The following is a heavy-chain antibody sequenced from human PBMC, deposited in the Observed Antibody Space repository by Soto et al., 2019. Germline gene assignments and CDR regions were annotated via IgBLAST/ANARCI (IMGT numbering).Heavy chain of an antibody. J-gene: IGHJ4*02. CDR1: GITFSDLH. CDR2: VEVENDDR. Sequence: EVLLQQSGAEAREPGGVVKMSCAVSGITFSDLHMHWVKQAPGKGLEWVGLVEVENDDRLYAEKYRGRININTDTSRHRSYMELTRLTSDDTAIYFCAAVRGSLGSLSFDYWGQGTPVPVSA. V-gene: IGHV1-69-2*01. D-gene: IGHD1-26*01. CDR3: AAVRGSLGSLSFDY.